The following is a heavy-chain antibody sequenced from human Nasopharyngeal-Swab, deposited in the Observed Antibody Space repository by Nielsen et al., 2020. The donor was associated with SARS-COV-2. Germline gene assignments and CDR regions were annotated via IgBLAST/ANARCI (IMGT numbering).Heavy chain of an antibody. Sequence: SETLSLTCTVSGGSISSGDYYWIWIRQPPGKGLKWIGYIYYSGSTYYNPSLKSRVTISVDTSKNQFSLKLSSVTAADTAVYYCARVNIMELYYVDYWGQGTLVTVSS. J-gene: IGHJ4*02. CDR2: IYYSGST. V-gene: IGHV4-30-4*01. D-gene: IGHD1-7*01. CDR1: GGSISSGDYY. CDR3: ARVNIMELYYVDY.